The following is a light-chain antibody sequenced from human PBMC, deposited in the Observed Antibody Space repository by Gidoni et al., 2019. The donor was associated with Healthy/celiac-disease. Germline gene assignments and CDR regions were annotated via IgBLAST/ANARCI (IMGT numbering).Light chain of an antibody. CDR2: EAS. CDR1: QGISSA. Sequence: AIQLTPSPSPLSASVGDRVPSTCRASQGISSAVAWYQQKPGKAPKLLIYEASSLESGVPSRFSGSGSGTDFTLTISSLQPEDFATYYCQQYNSYPYTFGQGTKLEIK. CDR3: QQYNSYPYT. J-gene: IGKJ2*01. V-gene: IGKV1-13*02.